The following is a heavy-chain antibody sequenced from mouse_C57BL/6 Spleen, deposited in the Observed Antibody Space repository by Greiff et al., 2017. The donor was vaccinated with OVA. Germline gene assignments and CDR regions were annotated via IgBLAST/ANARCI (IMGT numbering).Heavy chain of an antibody. V-gene: IGHV1-54*01. Sequence: QVQLQQSGAELVRPGTSVKVSCKASGYAFTNYLIEWVKQRPGQGLEWIGVINPGSGGTHYNEKFKGKATLTADKSSSTAYMQLSSLTSEDSSVYFCASGDGYYEFAYWGQGTLVTVSA. D-gene: IGHD2-3*01. CDR2: INPGSGGT. CDR3: ASGDGYYEFAY. J-gene: IGHJ3*01. CDR1: GYAFTNYL.